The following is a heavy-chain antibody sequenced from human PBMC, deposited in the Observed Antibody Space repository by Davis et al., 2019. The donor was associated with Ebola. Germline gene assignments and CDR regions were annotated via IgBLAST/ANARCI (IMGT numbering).Heavy chain of an antibody. Sequence: SETLSLTCTVSGGSIDSSYWSWIRQPPGKGLEWIGYISYSGTTNYNPSLRSRVTISVDTSKNQFSLKLSSVTAADTAVYYCARDHCSGGSCYVYGMDVWGQGTTVTVSS. CDR2: ISYSGTT. D-gene: IGHD2-15*01. J-gene: IGHJ6*02. CDR3: ARDHCSGGSCYVYGMDV. CDR1: GGSIDSSY. V-gene: IGHV4-59*08.